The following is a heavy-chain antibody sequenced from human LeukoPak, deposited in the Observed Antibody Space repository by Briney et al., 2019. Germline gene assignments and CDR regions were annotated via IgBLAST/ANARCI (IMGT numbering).Heavy chain of an antibody. D-gene: IGHD4-17*01. J-gene: IGHJ5*02. CDR1: GGSFSGYY. Sequence: SETLSLTCAVYGGSFSGYYWSWIRQPPGKGLEWIGEINHSGSTNYNPSLKSRVTISVDTSKNQFSLKLSSVTAADTAVYYCARIKCGDYVQPHDWFDPWGQGTRVIVSS. CDR3: ARIKCGDYVQPHDWFDP. CDR2: INHSGST. V-gene: IGHV4-34*01.